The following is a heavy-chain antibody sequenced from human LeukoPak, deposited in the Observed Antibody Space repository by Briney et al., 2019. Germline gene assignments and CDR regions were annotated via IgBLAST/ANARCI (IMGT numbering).Heavy chain of an antibody. CDR3: ARVRTDGYNSPYFDY. V-gene: IGHV1-8*01. D-gene: IGHD5-12*01. CDR2: MNPNSGNT. Sequence: ASVKVSCKASGYTFTSYDINWVRQATGQGLEWMGWMNPNSGNTGYAQKFQGRVTITADKSTSTAYMELSSLRSEDTAVYYCARVRTDGYNSPYFDYWGQGTLVTVSS. J-gene: IGHJ4*02. CDR1: GYTFTSYD.